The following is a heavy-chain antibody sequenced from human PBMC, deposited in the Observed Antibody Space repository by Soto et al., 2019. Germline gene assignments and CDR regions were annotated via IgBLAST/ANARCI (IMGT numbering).Heavy chain of an antibody. CDR1: GFTFSSYS. CDR3: AREGLRYFDWFLGYFDY. V-gene: IGHV3-21*01. Sequence: EVQLVESGGGLVKPGGSLRLSCAASGFTFSSYSMNWVRQAPGKGLEWVSSISSSSSYIYYADSVKGRFTISRDNAKNSLYLQMNSLRAEDTAVYYCAREGLRYFDWFLGYFDYWGQGTLVTVSS. J-gene: IGHJ4*02. D-gene: IGHD3-9*01. CDR2: ISSSSSYI.